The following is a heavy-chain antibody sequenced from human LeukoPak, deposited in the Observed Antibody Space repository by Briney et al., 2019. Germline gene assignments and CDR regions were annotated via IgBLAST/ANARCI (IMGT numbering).Heavy chain of an antibody. CDR1: GGTFSSYA. Sequence: GASVKVSCKASGGTFSSYAISWVRQAPGQGLEWMGGIIPIFGTRKYAQKFQGRVTTTTDESTSTAYMELSSLRSEDTAVYYCARYDHLYNWFDPWGQGTLVTVSS. J-gene: IGHJ5*02. CDR3: ARYDHLYNWFDP. CDR2: IIPIFGTR. V-gene: IGHV1-69*05. D-gene: IGHD3-16*01.